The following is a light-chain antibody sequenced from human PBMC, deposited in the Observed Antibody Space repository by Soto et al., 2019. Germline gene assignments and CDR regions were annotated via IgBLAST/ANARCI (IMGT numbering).Light chain of an antibody. Sequence: EIVVTQSPGTLSLSPGERATLSCGTSQSVRFNFLAWYQQKVGQAPRLLIYAAVGRATGVPDRFSASGSGTDFTLTISRLEPEDFAVYYCQKYDTSPYTFGQGTKLEIK. V-gene: IGKV3-20*01. CDR3: QKYDTSPYT. CDR1: QSVRFNF. J-gene: IGKJ2*01. CDR2: AAV.